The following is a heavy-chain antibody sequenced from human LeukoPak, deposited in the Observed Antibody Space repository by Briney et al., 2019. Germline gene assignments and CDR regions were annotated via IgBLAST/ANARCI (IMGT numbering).Heavy chain of an antibody. CDR3: AKDPNRYDSSIYYCAY. CDR2: IRYDGSNT. Sequence: PGGSLRLSCAASGSTFSSYAMSWVRQAPGKGLEWVAFIRYDGSNTYYADSVKGRFTISRDNSKNTLYLHMNRLRAEDTAVYYCAKDPNRYDSSIYYCAYWGQGTLVTVSS. V-gene: IGHV3-30*02. CDR1: GSTFSSYA. D-gene: IGHD3-22*01. J-gene: IGHJ4*02.